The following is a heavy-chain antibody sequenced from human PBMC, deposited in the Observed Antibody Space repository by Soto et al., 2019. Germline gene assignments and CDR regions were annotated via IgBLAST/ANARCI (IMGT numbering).Heavy chain of an antibody. Sequence: WWSLRLSCSASVFIFSSYAMNWFRQAPGKGVEWVSVISGSGRNTYYADSVEGRFTISRDNSKDTLYLQMNSLRVDDTAEYYCAGSNTGTNSVLGAFDIWGHGTVVTVSS. V-gene: IGHV3-23*01. D-gene: IGHD1-26*01. J-gene: IGHJ3*02. CDR3: AGSNTGTNSVLGAFDI. CDR2: ISGSGRNT. CDR1: VFIFSSYA.